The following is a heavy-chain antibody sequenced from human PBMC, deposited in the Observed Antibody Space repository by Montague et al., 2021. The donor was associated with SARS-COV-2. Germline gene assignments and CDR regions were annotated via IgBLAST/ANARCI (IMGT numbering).Heavy chain of an antibody. CDR2: IYYSGST. V-gene: IGHV4-59*08. Sequence: SETLSLTCSVSGDSIGNYSWSWIRQSPGKGLEWIGYIYYSGSTNYNPSLTSRVTISVDTSKNQVSLKLTSVTAADTAAYYCARHLRVTTVTSHMYHYAMDVWGQGTTVTVSS. CDR3: ARHLRVTTVTSHMYHYAMDV. CDR1: GDSIGNYS. D-gene: IGHD4-11*01. J-gene: IGHJ6*02.